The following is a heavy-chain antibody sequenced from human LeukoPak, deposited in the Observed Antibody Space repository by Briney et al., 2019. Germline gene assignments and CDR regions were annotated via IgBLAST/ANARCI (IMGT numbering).Heavy chain of an antibody. Sequence: SVKLSCKAAGGTFSSYAISWERQAPGQGHEWMGRFIPILGIANYGQKFQGRVTLTADKSTSTGYMELSRLRCEETGVYFCARVCGGEWYSFYFDYWGQGTLVTVSS. CDR2: FIPILGIA. D-gene: IGHD2-21*01. CDR1: GGTFSSYA. CDR3: ARVCGGEWYSFYFDY. J-gene: IGHJ4*02. V-gene: IGHV1-69*04.